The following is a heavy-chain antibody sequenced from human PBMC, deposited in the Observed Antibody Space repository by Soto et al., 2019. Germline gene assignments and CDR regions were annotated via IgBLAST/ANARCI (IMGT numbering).Heavy chain of an antibody. J-gene: IGHJ6*03. Sequence: GGSLRLCCAAAGFTFGSYARSWVRQAPGKGLEWVSAISGSGGSTYYADSVKGRFTISRDNSKNTLYLQMNSLRAEDTAVYYCAKDARVIIEGWGSYYYYMDVWGKGTTDTVSS. CDR1: GFTFGSYA. CDR2: ISGSGGST. V-gene: IGHV3-23*01. CDR3: AKDARVIIEGWGSYYYYMDV. D-gene: IGHD3-10*01.